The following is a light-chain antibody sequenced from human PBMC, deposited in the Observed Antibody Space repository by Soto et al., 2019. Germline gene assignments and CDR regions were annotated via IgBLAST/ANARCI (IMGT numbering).Light chain of an antibody. CDR1: QTVSITY. CDR3: QHYDHWPLT. CDR2: GAS. J-gene: IGKJ4*01. Sequence: TQSPGTLSLSPGESATLSCRASQTVSITYLTWYQQKPGQAPRLLIFGASTRATGIPARFSGSGSGTEFTLTISSLQSEDFAVYYCQHYDHWPLTFGGGTKVDIK. V-gene: IGKV3-15*01.